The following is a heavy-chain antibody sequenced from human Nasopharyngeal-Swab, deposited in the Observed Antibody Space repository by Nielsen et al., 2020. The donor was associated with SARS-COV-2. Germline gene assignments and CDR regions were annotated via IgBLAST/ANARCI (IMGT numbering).Heavy chain of an antibody. CDR3: ARRAARDGYNYEVDP. CDR2: VYPGNSEV. CDR1: GYSLVNHW. V-gene: IGHV5-51*01. J-gene: IGHJ5*02. Sequence: GESLKISCMASGYSLVNHWVGWVRQKSGKGLEWMGMVYPGNSEVAYSPSFQGQVTISADKSISTAYLQWSSLRASDTAMYFCARRAARDGYNYEVDPWGQGTLVTVSS. D-gene: IGHD5-24*01.